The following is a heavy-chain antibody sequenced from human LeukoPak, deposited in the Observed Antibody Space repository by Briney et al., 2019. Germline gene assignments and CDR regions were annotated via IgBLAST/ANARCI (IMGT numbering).Heavy chain of an antibody. J-gene: IGHJ5*02. Sequence: GGSLRLSCAASGFTFSSYWMSWVRQAPGKGLEWVANIKQDGSEKYYVDSVKGRFTISRDNSKNTLYLQMGSLRAEDMAVYYCARSPGELFTIDDNWFDPWGQGTLVTVSS. CDR3: ARSPGELFTIDDNWFDP. V-gene: IGHV3-7*01. CDR2: IKQDGSEK. D-gene: IGHD3-10*01. CDR1: GFTFSSYW.